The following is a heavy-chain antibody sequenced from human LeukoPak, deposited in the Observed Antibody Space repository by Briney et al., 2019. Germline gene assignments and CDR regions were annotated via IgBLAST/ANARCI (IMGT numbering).Heavy chain of an antibody. D-gene: IGHD4-23*01. Sequence: GGSLRLSCAASGFTFSSYTMNWVRQAPGKGLEWVSSISSSNGYIYYADSVKGRFTISRDNAKNSLYLQMNSRRAEDTAVYYCASGYGGTWGQGTLVTVSS. CDR2: ISSSNGYI. V-gene: IGHV3-21*01. J-gene: IGHJ5*02. CDR1: GFTFSSYT. CDR3: ASGYGGT.